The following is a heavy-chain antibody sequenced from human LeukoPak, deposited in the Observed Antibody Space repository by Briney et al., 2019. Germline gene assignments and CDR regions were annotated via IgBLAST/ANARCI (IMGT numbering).Heavy chain of an antibody. V-gene: IGHV3-48*03. J-gene: IGHJ4*02. CDR1: GFTFSSYE. D-gene: IGHD1-26*01. CDR2: ISSSGSTI. Sequence: GGSLRLSCAASGFTFSSYEMNWVRQAPGKGLEWVSYISSSGSTIYYADSVKGRFTISRDNAKNSLYLQMNSLRAEDTAVYYCARGRGSGSYWALDYWGQGTLVTVSS. CDR3: ARGRGSGSYWALDY.